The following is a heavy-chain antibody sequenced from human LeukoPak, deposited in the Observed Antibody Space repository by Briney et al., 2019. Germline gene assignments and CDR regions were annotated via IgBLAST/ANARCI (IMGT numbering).Heavy chain of an antibody. CDR2: ISYDGSNK. CDR1: GFTFSSYA. J-gene: IGHJ4*02. Sequence: SGGSLRLSCAASGFTFSSYAMHWVRQAPGKGLEWVAVISYDGSNKYYADSVKGRFTISRDNSKNTPYLQMNSLRAEDTAVYYCARDEYSSGCPLDYWGQGTLVTVSS. D-gene: IGHD6-19*01. V-gene: IGHV3-30*04. CDR3: ARDEYSSGCPLDY.